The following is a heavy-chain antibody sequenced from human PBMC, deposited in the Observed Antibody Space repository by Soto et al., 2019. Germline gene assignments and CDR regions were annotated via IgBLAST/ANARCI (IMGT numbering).Heavy chain of an antibody. V-gene: IGHV3-74*01. J-gene: IGHJ5*02. CDR1: GFTFSSYW. CDR2: INSDGSST. Sequence: GSLRLSCAASGFTFSSYWMHWVRQAPGKGLVWVSRINSDGSSTSYADSVKGRFTISRDNAKNTLYLQMNSLRAEDTAVYYCAREKLPAAAYNWFDPWGQGTLVTVSS. D-gene: IGHD6-13*01. CDR3: AREKLPAAAYNWFDP.